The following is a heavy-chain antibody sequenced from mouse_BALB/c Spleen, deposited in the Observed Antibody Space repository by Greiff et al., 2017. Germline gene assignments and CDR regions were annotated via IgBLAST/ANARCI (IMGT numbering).Heavy chain of an antibody. V-gene: IGHV5-6-5*01. CDR1: GFTFSSYA. D-gene: IGHD2-4*01. CDR3: ARRITTGGGYAMDY. CDR2: ISSGGST. J-gene: IGHJ4*01. Sequence: EVQVVESGGGLVKPGGSLKLSCAASGFTFSSYAMSWVRQTPEQRLEWVASISSGGSTYYPDSVKGRFTISRDNARNILYLQMSSLRSEDTAMYYCARRITTGGGYAMDYWGQGTSVTVSS.